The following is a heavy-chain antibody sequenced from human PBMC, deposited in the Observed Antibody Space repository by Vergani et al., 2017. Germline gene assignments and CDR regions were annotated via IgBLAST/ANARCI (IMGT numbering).Heavy chain of an antibody. V-gene: IGHV4-34*01. CDR2: INHSGST. Sequence: QVQLQQWGAGLLKPSETLSLTCAVYGGSFSGYYWSWIRQPPGKGLEWIGEINHSGSTNYNPSLKSRVTISVDTSKNQFSLKLSSVTAADTAVYYCASFPRRAYCSSTSCYINYYYYMDVWGKGTTVTVSS. CDR1: GGSFSGYY. D-gene: IGHD2-2*02. J-gene: IGHJ6*03. CDR3: ASFPRRAYCSSTSCYINYYYYMDV.